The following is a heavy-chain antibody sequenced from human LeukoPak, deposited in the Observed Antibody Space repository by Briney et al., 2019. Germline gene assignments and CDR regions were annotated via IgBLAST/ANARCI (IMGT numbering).Heavy chain of an antibody. J-gene: IGHJ5*02. D-gene: IGHD6-25*01. CDR1: GVSISSGSYY. Sequence: SETLSLTCSVSGVSISSGSYYWGWLRQPAGKGLEWIGRIFITGSTNYNPSLKSRVTISVDTSKNQISLKLSSVTAADTAVYYCARESAAWFDPWGQGTLVTVSS. CDR2: IFITGST. CDR3: ARESAAWFDP. V-gene: IGHV4-61*02.